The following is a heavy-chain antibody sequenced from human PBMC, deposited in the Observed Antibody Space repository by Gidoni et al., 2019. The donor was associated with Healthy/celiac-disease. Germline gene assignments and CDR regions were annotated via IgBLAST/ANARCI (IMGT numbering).Heavy chain of an antibody. CDR3: ARIEKGEYSSSWYYFDY. J-gene: IGHJ4*02. Sequence: QVQLQESGPGLVKPSETLSLTCTVSGGSLSRYYWSWIRQPPGKGLEWIGYIYYSGSTNYNPSLKSRVTISVDTSKNQFSLKLSSVTAADTAVYYCARIEKGEYSSSWYYFDYWGQGTLVTVSS. CDR2: IYYSGST. D-gene: IGHD6-13*01. V-gene: IGHV4-59*01. CDR1: GGSLSRYY.